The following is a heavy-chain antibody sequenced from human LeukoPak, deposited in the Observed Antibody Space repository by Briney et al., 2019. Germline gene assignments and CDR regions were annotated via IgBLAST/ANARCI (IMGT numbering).Heavy chain of an antibody. V-gene: IGHV4-31*03. CDR2: INHSGST. D-gene: IGHD2-2*01. CDR1: LGSITGGDYY. Sequence: SQTLSLTCTVSLGSITGGDYYWTWIRQNPGKGLEWIGEINHSGSTNYNPSLKSRVTISVDTSKNQFSLKLSSVTAADTAVYYCARGSVRIVPAATRIPFDYWGRGTLVTVSS. CDR3: ARGSVRIVPAATRIPFDY. J-gene: IGHJ4*02.